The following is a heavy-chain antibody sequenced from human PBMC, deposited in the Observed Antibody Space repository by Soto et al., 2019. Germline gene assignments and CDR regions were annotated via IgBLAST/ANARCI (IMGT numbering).Heavy chain of an antibody. CDR1: GGTFSSYS. V-gene: IGHV1-69*06. Sequence: GASVKVSCKASGGTFSSYSISWVRQAPGQGLEWMGGIIAIFGTSNYAQKFQGRVTITADKSTSTAYMELSSLRSEDTAVYYCTRTLYNWNYDYWGQGPLVPVSS. J-gene: IGHJ4*02. CDR2: IIAIFGTS. D-gene: IGHD1-20*01. CDR3: TRTLYNWNYDY.